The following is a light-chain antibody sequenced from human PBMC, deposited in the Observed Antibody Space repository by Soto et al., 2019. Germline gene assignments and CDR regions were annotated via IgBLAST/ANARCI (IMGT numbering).Light chain of an antibody. V-gene: IGLV2-14*01. J-gene: IGLJ1*01. Sequence: QSVLTQPASVSGSPGQSITISCTGTSSDVGGYNYVSWYQQHPGKAPKLMIYEVSNRPSGVSNRFSGSKSGNTASLTISGLQAEDEADYYCSSYTTISIYVFGTETKLTVL. CDR3: SSYTTISIYV. CDR2: EVS. CDR1: SSDVGGYNY.